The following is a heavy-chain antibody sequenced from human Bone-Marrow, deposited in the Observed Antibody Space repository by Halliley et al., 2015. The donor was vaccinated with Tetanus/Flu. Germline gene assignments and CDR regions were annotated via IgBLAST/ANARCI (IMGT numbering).Heavy chain of an antibody. Sequence: SLRLSCAASGFIFSTNAMSWVRQAPGKGLEWVSHVNGGGGRTYYADSVKGRFTVSRDNSKNTLYLQMNSLRAEDTAVYYCARDSGMIPPYHFKDWGQGILVTVSS. V-gene: IGHV3-23*01. J-gene: IGHJ4*02. CDR1: GFIFSTNA. CDR2: VNGGGGRT. D-gene: IGHD3-10*01. CDR3: ARDSGMIPPYHFKD.